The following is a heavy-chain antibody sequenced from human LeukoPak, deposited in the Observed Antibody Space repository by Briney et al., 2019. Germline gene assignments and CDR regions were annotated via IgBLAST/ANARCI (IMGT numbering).Heavy chain of an antibody. D-gene: IGHD6-13*01. V-gene: IGHV3-13*01. J-gene: IGHJ4*02. CDR1: GFTFSSYD. CDR2: IGTAGDT. CDR3: ARGIRPAAAGTPYVGFDY. Sequence: GGSLRLSCAASGFTFSSYDMHWVRQATGKGLEWVSAIGTAGDTYYPGSVKGRFTISRENAKNSLYLQMNSLRAGDTAVYYCARGIRPAAAGTPYVGFDYWGQGTLVTVSS.